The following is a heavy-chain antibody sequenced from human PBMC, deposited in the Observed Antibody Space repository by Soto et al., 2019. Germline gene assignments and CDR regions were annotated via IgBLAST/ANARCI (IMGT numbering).Heavy chain of an antibody. V-gene: IGHV3-9*01. CDR2: ISWNSGTT. CDR3: AKDTATTLARLYFDL. CDR1: GFTFDDYA. J-gene: IGHJ2*01. Sequence: EVQLVESGGGLLQPGRSLRLSCTASGFTFDDYAMHWVRQPPGKGLEWVSGISWNSGTTDYADSVKGRFTISRDNAKNSLYLQMNSLRTEDTALYYCAKDTATTLARLYFDLWGRGSLVTVSS. D-gene: IGHD1-7*01.